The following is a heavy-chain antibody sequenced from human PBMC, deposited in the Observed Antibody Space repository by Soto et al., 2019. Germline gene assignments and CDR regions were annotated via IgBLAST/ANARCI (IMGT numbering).Heavy chain of an antibody. CDR1: GFTVISHY. CDR2: LYASDST. D-gene: IGHD4-17*01. CDR3: ATTVTRLIAFDV. Sequence: GSLRLSCAASGFTVISHYMSCCGQTPGKGLEWVSILYASDSTFYADSVEGRFTISRDNSKNTVYLQLSSLRAEDTAVYYCATTVTRLIAFDVWGQGTMVTVSS. V-gene: IGHV3-53*01. J-gene: IGHJ3*01.